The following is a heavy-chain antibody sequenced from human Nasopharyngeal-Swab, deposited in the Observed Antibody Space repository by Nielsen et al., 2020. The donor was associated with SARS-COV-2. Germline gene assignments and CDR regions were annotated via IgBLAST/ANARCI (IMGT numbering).Heavy chain of an antibody. CDR3: ARGPALGTAFFDY. D-gene: IGHD5-18*01. J-gene: IGHJ4*02. CDR1: GFTFSRYW. CDR2: INSDGSST. Sequence: GESLKISCAASGFTFSRYWMHWVRQAPGKGLVWVSRINSDGSSTRYEDSVKGRLTISRDNAKNTLYLQMNSLRAEDTAVYYCARGPALGTAFFDYWGQGTLVTVSS. V-gene: IGHV3-74*01.